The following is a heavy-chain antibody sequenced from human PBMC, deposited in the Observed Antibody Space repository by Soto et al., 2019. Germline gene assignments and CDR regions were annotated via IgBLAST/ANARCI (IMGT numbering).Heavy chain of an antibody. J-gene: IGHJ5*02. Sequence: ASVKVSCKTSGYTFSNYGIPWVRQAPGQPLEWLGWISLYSDGTNHAQKFQGRVSMTTDTSTTTAYMELRSLRADDTAVYYCARVVPGAEAWFGPWGQGTLVTVSS. CDR1: GYTFSNYG. V-gene: IGHV1-18*01. CDR2: ISLYSDGT. D-gene: IGHD2-2*01. CDR3: ARVVPGAEAWFGP.